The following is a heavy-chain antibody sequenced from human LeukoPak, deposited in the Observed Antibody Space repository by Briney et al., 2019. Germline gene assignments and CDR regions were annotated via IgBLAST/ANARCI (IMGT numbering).Heavy chain of an antibody. Sequence: PGGSLRLSCAASRFTFSNYWMTWVRQGPGKGLEWVVNIKPDGSGKNYVDSVKGRFTISRDNAKNSLYLQMNSLRAEDTALYYCARDQRHTYGHGADYWGQGALVNVSS. CDR1: RFTFSNYW. CDR2: IKPDGSGK. V-gene: IGHV3-7*01. CDR3: ARDQRHTYGHGADY. J-gene: IGHJ4*02. D-gene: IGHD3-10*01.